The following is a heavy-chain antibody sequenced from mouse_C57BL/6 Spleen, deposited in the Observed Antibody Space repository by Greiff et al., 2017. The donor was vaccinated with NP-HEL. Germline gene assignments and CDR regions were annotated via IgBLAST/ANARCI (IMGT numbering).Heavy chain of an antibody. J-gene: IGHJ4*01. V-gene: IGHV1-47*01. CDR3: ARGATCYSTPYYAKYY. CDR2: FHPYNDDT. Sequence: VQLEESGAELVKPGASVKMSCKASGYTFTTYPIEWMKQNHGQSLEWIGNFHPYNDDTKYNEKFKGKATLTVEKSSSTVYLELSRLTSDDSAVYYCARGATCYSTPYYAKYYRGQAPSVTVSS. D-gene: IGHD2-5*01. CDR1: GYTFTTYP.